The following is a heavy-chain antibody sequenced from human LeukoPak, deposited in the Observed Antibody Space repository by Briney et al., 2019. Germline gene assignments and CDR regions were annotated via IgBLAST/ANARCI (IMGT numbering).Heavy chain of an antibody. CDR3: ALVATTTPFDY. J-gene: IGHJ4*02. V-gene: IGHV3-30*02. D-gene: IGHD5-12*01. Sequence: GGSLRLSCAASEFTFSNYGMHRVRQVPGKGLEWVAFTGYDGSNEHYADSVKGRFTISRDNSKNTLYLQMNSLRAEDTAVYYCALVATTTPFDYWGQGTLVTVSS. CDR1: EFTFSNYG. CDR2: TGYDGSNE.